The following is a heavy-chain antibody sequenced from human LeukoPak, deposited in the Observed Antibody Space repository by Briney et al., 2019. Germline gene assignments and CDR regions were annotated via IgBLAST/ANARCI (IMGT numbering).Heavy chain of an antibody. CDR3: AKGSGNGYGSGPFDY. J-gene: IGHJ4*02. V-gene: IGHV3-74*01. D-gene: IGHD3-10*01. CDR1: GFTFSSYW. Sequence: GGSLRLSCAASGFTFSSYWMHWVRQAPGKGLGWVSRINSDGSSTTYADSVKGGFTISRDNAKNTLSLQMSSLRAEDTALYYCAKGSGNGYGSGPFDYWGQGTLVTVSS. CDR2: INSDGSST.